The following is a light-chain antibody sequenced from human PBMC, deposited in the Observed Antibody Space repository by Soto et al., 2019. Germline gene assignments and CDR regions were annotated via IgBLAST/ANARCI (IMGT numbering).Light chain of an antibody. J-gene: IGKJ2*01. V-gene: IGKV1-39*01. CDR1: QSISRY. CDR3: QQSDSTPPT. CDR2: TAS. Sequence: DIQMTQSPSSLSASVGDRVTITCRASQSISRYLHWYQQKPGKAPKLLIYTASSLQSGVPSRFSGSRSGTDFTLTISSLQPEDFATYYCQQSDSTPPTFGQGTKLEIK.